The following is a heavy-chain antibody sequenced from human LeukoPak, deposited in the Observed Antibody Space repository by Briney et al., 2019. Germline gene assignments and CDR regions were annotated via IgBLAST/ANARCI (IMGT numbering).Heavy chain of an antibody. J-gene: IGHJ4*02. CDR3: ASGPGGTGSSAY. D-gene: IGHD3-9*01. V-gene: IGHV3-66*01. Sequence: GGSLRLSCAVSGFTVSTNYMSWVRQAPGKGLEWVSIIYSGGSTYYVDSVEGRFTISRDNSKNTLYLQMNSLRAEDTAVYYCASGPGGTGSSAYWGQGTLVAVSS. CDR1: GFTVSTNY. CDR2: IYSGGST.